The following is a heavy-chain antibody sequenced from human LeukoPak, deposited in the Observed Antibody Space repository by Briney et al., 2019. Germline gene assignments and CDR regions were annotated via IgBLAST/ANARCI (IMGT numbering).Heavy chain of an antibody. Sequence: SETLSLTCSVYGGSFSDYFWSWIRQSPGKGLDWIGEIDDGGNTNYNPSLISRVIVSMEKSKKQFSLVMRSVAAADTAVYYCARFSRITWGDWGDAFDSWGQGTTVIVSS. D-gene: IGHD2-21*02. V-gene: IGHV4-34*01. CDR3: ARFSRITWGDWGDAFDS. CDR1: GGSFSDYF. J-gene: IGHJ3*02. CDR2: IDDGGNT.